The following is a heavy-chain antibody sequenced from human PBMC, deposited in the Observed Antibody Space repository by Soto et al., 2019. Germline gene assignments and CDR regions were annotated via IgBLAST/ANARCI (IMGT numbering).Heavy chain of an antibody. CDR2: IITIFGTA. CDR3: ARDRSGYCSGGSCYSDYYYGMDV. D-gene: IGHD2-15*01. CDR1: GGTFSSYA. J-gene: IGHJ6*02. V-gene: IGHV1-69*01. Sequence: QVQLVQSGAEVKKPGSSVKVSCKASGGTFSSYAISWVRQAPGQGLEWMGGIITIFGTANYAQKFQGRVTITADESTSTAYMELSSLRSEDTAVYYCARDRSGYCSGGSCYSDYYYGMDVWGQGTTVTVSS.